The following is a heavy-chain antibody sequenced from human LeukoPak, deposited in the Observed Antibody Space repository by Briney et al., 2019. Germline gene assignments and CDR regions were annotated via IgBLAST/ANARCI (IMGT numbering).Heavy chain of an antibody. D-gene: IGHD2-15*01. CDR3: TRGYCSGGSCYLGWFDP. CDR2: IRSKAYGGTT. CDR1: GFTFGDYA. V-gene: IGHV3-49*04. J-gene: IGHJ5*02. Sequence: GGSLRLSCTASGFTFGDYAMSWVRQAPGKGLEWVGFIRSKAYGGTTECAASVKGRFTISRDDSKSIAYLQMNSLKTEDTAVYYCTRGYCSGGSCYLGWFDPWGQGTLVTVSS.